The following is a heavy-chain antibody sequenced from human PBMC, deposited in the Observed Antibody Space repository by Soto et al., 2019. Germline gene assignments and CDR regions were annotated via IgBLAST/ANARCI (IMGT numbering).Heavy chain of an antibody. Sequence: GESLKISFQGSGHSFTSYWISWVRQMPGKGLEWMGRIDPSNSYSVYRPSFEGHVTISADKSIGTAYLQWSSLQASDTAMYYCAISKYSYGYSFDYWGQGTLVTVSS. V-gene: IGHV5-10-1*01. CDR2: IDPSNSYS. D-gene: IGHD5-18*01. CDR1: GHSFTSYW. CDR3: AISKYSYGYSFDY. J-gene: IGHJ4*02.